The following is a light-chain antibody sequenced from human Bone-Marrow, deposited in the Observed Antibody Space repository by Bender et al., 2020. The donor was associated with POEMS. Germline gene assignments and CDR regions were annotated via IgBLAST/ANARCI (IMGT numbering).Light chain of an antibody. V-gene: IGLV2-14*03. CDR3: SSYTSLNTWV. CDR1: SSDVGGYKY. Sequence: QSALTQPASVSGSPGQSITISCTGTSSDVGGYKYVSWYQQCPGKAPKLLIYDVTKRPSGVPDRFSGSKSGNTASLTVSGLQTEDEADYYCSSYTSLNTWVFGGGTKLTVL. CDR2: DVT. J-gene: IGLJ3*02.